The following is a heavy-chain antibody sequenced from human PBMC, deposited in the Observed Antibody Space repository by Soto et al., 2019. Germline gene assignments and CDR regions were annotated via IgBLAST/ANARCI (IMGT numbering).Heavy chain of an antibody. V-gene: IGHV1-69*01. D-gene: IGHD1-26*01. CDR2: IIPIFGTA. CDR3: ARDGGRHSGGIDY. CDR1: GGTFSSYA. J-gene: IGHJ4*02. Sequence: QVQLVPSGAEVKKPGSSVKVSCKASGGTFSSYAINWLRQAPGQGLEWMGEIIPIFGTANYAQKVHGRVPITADESTSTAYMALSSLRSEDTAVYYCARDGGRHSGGIDYWGQGTLVTVSS.